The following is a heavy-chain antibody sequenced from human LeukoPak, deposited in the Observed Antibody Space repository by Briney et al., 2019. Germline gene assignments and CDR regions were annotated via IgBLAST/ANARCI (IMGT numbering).Heavy chain of an antibody. CDR2: IKQDGSEK. CDR3: ARDHVGGYSYGPKGY. V-gene: IGHV3-7*01. CDR1: GFTFSSYW. Sequence: HTGGSLRLSCAASGFTFSSYWMSWVRQAPGKGLEWVANIKQDGSEKYYADSVKVRFTISRDNARNSLYLQMNSLRAEDTAVYYCARDHVGGYSYGPKGYWGQGTLVTVSS. D-gene: IGHD5-18*01. J-gene: IGHJ4*02.